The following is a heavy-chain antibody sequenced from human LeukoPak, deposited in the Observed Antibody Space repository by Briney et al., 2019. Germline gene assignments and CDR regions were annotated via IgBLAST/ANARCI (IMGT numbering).Heavy chain of an antibody. CDR2: ISGSGGST. D-gene: IGHD6-6*01. CDR1: GFTFSSYA. J-gene: IGHJ4*02. CDR3: AAGYSSSSEFDY. V-gene: IGHV3-23*01. Sequence: GGSLRLSCAASGFTFSSYAMSWVRQAPGKGLEWVSAISGSGGSTYYADSVKGRFIISRDNSKNTLYLQMNSLRAEDTAVYYCAAGYSSSSEFDYWGQGTLVTVSS.